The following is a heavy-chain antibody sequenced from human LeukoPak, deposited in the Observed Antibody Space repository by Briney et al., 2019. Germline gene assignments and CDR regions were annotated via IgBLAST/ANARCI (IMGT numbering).Heavy chain of an antibody. CDR1: GFTFSSYW. Sequence: PGGSLRLSCAASGFTFSSYWMSWVRQAPGKGLEWVSSISSTGTFIYYADSVKGRFTISRDNAKNSLYLQMNSLRAEDTAVFYCARNVRGDTAMGLGLYNWFDPWGQGTLVTVSS. J-gene: IGHJ5*02. V-gene: IGHV3-21*01. D-gene: IGHD5-18*01. CDR2: ISSTGTFI. CDR3: ARNVRGDTAMGLGLYNWFDP.